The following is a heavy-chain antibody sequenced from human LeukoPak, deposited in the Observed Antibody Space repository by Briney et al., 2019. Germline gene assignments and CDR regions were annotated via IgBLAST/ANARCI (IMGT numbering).Heavy chain of an antibody. Sequence: GGSLRLSCAASGFTVSSNYMSWVRQAPGKGLEWVSVIYSGGSTYYADSVKGRFTISRDNSKNTLYLQMNSLRAEDTAVYYCARDPHSSGTTDTLWGQGTLVTVSS. CDR2: IYSGGST. CDR1: GFTVSSNY. CDR3: ARDPHSSGTTDTL. V-gene: IGHV3-53*01. D-gene: IGHD6-19*01. J-gene: IGHJ4*02.